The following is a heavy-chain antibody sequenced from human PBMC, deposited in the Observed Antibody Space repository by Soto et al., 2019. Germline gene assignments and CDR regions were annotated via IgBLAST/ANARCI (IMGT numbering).Heavy chain of an antibody. D-gene: IGHD1-26*01. CDR2: ISDDGDKR. CDR3: AKARVRIVGANSFDY. J-gene: IGHJ4*02. V-gene: IGHV3-30*18. CDR1: GFTFSNYG. Sequence: PGGSLRLSCVGSGFTFSNYGMHWVRQPQGKGLEWVALISDDGDKRYYADSVRGRLIISRDNSKDTLYLQMNSLGPDDTAVYFCAKARVRIVGANSFDYWGQGTPVTAPQ.